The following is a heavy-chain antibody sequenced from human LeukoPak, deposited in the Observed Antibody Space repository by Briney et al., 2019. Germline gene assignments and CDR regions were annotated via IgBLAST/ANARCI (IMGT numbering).Heavy chain of an antibody. CDR3: ARLYCSGGSCYWAEYFQH. V-gene: IGHV4-39*01. D-gene: IGHD2-15*01. J-gene: IGHJ1*01. CDR2: IYYSGST. CDR1: GGSISSSSYY. Sequence: PSETLSLTCTVSGGSISSSSYYWGWIRQPPGKGLEWIGSIYYSGSTYYNPSLKSRVTIPVDTSKNQFSLKLSSVTAADTAVYYCARLYCSGGSCYWAEYFQHWGQGTLVTVSS.